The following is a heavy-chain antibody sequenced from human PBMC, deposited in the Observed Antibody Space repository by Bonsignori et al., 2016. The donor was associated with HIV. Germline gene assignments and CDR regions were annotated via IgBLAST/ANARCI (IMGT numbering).Heavy chain of an antibody. V-gene: IGHV4-34*01. CDR1: GGSFSGYY. J-gene: IGHJ5*02. D-gene: IGHD1-7*01. CDR3: ARTRTGRDWFDP. Sequence: SETLSLTCAVYGGSFSGYYWSWVRQPPGKGLEWIGEINHSGSTNYNPSLKSRVTISVDTSKNQFSLKLSSVTAADTAVYYCARTRTGRDWFDPWGQGTLVTVSS. CDR2: INHSGST.